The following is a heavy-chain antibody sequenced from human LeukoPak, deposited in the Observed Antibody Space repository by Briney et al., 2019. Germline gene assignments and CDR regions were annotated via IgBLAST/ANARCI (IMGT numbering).Heavy chain of an antibody. CDR1: GYSISNGYY. Sequence: PSETLSLTCTVSGYSISNGYYWGWIRQPPGKGLEWVGSISHRGRTYYNPSLRSRITISLDRSKQKFSLKLSSVTAADTAVYYCARGPYTIYGDYVFINWFDPWGQGTLVTVSS. CDR3: ARGPYTIYGDYVFINWFDP. CDR2: ISHRGRT. J-gene: IGHJ5*02. V-gene: IGHV4-38-2*02. D-gene: IGHD4-17*01.